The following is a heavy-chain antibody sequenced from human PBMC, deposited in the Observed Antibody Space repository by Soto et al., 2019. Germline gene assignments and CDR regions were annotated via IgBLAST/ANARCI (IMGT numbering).Heavy chain of an antibody. J-gene: IGHJ4*02. CDR2: ISAYNGNT. Sequence: ASVKVSCKASGYTFTSYGISWVRQAPGQGLEWMGWISAYNGNTNYAQKLQGRVTMTTDTSTSKAYMELRSLRSDDTAVYYCATARTIFGVVILDYYFDYWGQGTLVTVSS. CDR3: ATARTIFGVVILDYYFDY. CDR1: GYTFTSYG. V-gene: IGHV1-18*01. D-gene: IGHD3-3*01.